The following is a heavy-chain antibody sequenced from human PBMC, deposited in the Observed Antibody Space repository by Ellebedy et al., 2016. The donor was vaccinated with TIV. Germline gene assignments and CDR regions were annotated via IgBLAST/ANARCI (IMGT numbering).Heavy chain of an antibody. Sequence: SQTLSLTCAISGDSVSSKSAAWTWLRQSPWRGLECLGRTYYRSTWYNEYAVSVESRITINSDTSKNQFSLQLSAVTTEDTAIYYCAREIRAYDSWGQGTLVTVSS. CDR3: AREIRAYDS. J-gene: IGHJ4*02. CDR1: GDSVSSKSAA. CDR2: TYYRSTWYN. V-gene: IGHV6-1*01.